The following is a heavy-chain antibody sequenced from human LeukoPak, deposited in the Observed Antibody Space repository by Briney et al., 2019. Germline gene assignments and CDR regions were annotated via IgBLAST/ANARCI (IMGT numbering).Heavy chain of an antibody. CDR2: LNPNNGHV. D-gene: IGHD2-15*01. CDR1: GYTFITYD. V-gene: IGHV1-8*01. J-gene: IGHJ3*02. CDR3: ARYGFSAVWQGGWHAFDI. Sequence: ASVKVSCKASGYTFITYDTLWVRQAAGQGLEWMGWLNPNNGHVGYIEKFQGRVTMTMDTSISTAYMELRSLRYDDTAVFYCARYGFSAVWQGGWHAFDIWGQGTVVTVSS.